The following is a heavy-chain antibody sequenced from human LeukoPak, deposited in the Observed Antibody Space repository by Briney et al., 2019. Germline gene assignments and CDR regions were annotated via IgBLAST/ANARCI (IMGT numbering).Heavy chain of an antibody. J-gene: IGHJ4*02. D-gene: IGHD5-18*01. CDR3: ARESVDTSTVISWDF. V-gene: IGHV1-2*02. Sequence: ASVKVSCKASGYTFTDYYIHWVRQAPGQGLEWMGWSNPNNGGSDSAQRLQGRFTMTRDTSISTAYMELSSLRSEDTAVYYCARESVDTSTVISWDFWGQGTLVTVSS. CDR1: GYTFTDYY. CDR2: SNPNNGGS.